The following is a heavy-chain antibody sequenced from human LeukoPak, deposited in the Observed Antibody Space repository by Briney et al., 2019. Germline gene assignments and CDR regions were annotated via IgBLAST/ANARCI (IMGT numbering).Heavy chain of an antibody. Sequence: GGSLRLSCAASGFTFSNYDMYWVRQPTGKGLEWVSAINTAGDTYYLGSVKGRFTISRENAKNSLYLQMNSLRAGDTAVYYCAKDKGKIAVAGLGDYWGQGTLVTVSS. CDR1: GFTFSNYD. CDR3: AKDKGKIAVAGLGDY. V-gene: IGHV3-13*01. CDR2: INTAGDT. D-gene: IGHD6-19*01. J-gene: IGHJ4*02.